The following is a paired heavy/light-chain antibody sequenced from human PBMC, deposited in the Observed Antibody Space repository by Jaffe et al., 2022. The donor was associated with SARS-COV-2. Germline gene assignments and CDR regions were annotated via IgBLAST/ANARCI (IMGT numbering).Heavy chain of an antibody. V-gene: IGHV3-23*04. D-gene: IGHD6-13*01. J-gene: IGHJ6*03. CDR2: ISNSGGST. CDR1: RFNFSRYA. CDR3: AKGLQQVPDYYYYMDV. Sequence: EVQLVESGGGWVQPGGSLRLSCAASRFNFSRYAMNWVRQAPGKGLEWVSSISNSGGSTYYADSVKGRFTISRDNSKNTLFLQMNSLRAEDTAVFYCAKGLQQVPDYYYYMDVWGKGTTVTVSS.
Light chain of an antibody. J-gene: IGLJ2*01. CDR1: SIGSKS. CDR2: YDT. V-gene: IGLV3-21*04. Sequence: SYALTQPPSVSVAPGKTARITCGGNSIGSKSVHWYQQKSGQAPVLVIYYDTDRPSGIPERFSGSNSGNAATLTISRVEAGDEADYYCQVWDTTSDHPVFGGGTKLTVL. CDR3: QVWDTTSDHPV.